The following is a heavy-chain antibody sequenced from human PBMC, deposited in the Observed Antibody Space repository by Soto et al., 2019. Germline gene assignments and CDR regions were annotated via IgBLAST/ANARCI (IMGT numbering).Heavy chain of an antibody. CDR3: ARGASPLIDY. J-gene: IGHJ4*02. CDR1: GYTCTSYA. V-gene: IGHV1-3*01. D-gene: IGHD1-26*01. Sequence: QVQLVQSGAEVKKPGSSVKVSCKASGYTCTSYARHWVRQAPGQRLEWMGWINAGNGNTKYSQKFQGRVTIIRDTSASTAYMELSSLRSEDTAVYYCARGASPLIDYWGQGTLVTVSS. CDR2: INAGNGNT.